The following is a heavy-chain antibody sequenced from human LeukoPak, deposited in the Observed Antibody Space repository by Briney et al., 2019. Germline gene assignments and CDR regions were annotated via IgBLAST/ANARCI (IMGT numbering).Heavy chain of an antibody. CDR3: TSTHYYDSSGYYYPIDY. D-gene: IGHD3-22*01. CDR2: ISSSGSTI. J-gene: IGHJ4*02. V-gene: IGHV3-48*03. CDR1: GFTFSSYE. Sequence: GGSLRLSCAASGFTFSSYEMNWVRQAPGKGLEWVSYISSSGSTIYYADSVKGRFTISRDNAKNSLYLQMNSLKTEDTAVYYCTSTHYYDSSGYYYPIDYWGQGTLVTVSS.